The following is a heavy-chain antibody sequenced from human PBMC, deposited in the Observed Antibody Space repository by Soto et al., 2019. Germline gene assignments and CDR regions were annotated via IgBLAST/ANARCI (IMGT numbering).Heavy chain of an antibody. J-gene: IGHJ4*02. D-gene: IGHD6-19*01. CDR1: GFSFSNYA. CDR2: ITSRADST. Sequence: EVQLLESGGGLVQPGGSLRLSCTTSGFSFSNYAMSWVRQAPGKGLEWVSAITSRADSTYSADSVKGRFTISRDNSQSTLYLQMTGRRAEDTAVYFCAKDRASGWYSAFDYWGQGALVTVSS. CDR3: AKDRASGWYSAFDY. V-gene: IGHV3-23*01.